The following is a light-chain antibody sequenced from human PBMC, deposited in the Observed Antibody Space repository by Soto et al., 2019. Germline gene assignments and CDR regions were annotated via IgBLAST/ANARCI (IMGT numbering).Light chain of an antibody. Sequence: IQMTQSASSLSASVGHSVTIFCRASQGIGNALGWYQQKQGKPPKVLIYGASNLQSGVPPRFSGSGYGTDFTLAISSLQTEDSATYYCLQDINYPWTFGQGTKVDIK. J-gene: IGKJ1*01. CDR2: GAS. CDR1: QGIGNA. V-gene: IGKV1-6*01. CDR3: LQDINYPWT.